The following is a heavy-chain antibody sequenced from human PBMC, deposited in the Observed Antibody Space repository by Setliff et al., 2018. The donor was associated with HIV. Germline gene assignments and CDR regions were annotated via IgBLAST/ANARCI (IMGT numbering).Heavy chain of an antibody. J-gene: IGHJ3*02. CDR3: ATKVYCTNGVCLDAFDI. D-gene: IGHD2-8*01. Sequence: ASVKVSCKDSGYTFTAYYMHWVRQAPGQGLEWMGRINPNSGGTNYAQKFQGRVTMNRDKSISTVYMELSRLISDDTAVYYCATKVYCTNGVCLDAFDIWGQGTKVTVSS. V-gene: IGHV1-2*06. CDR2: INPNSGGT. CDR1: GYTFTAYY.